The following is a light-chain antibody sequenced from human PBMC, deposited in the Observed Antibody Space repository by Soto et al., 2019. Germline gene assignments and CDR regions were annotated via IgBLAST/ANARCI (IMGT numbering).Light chain of an antibody. CDR3: QQYNDNWT. CDR1: QSISSW. CDR2: KAS. Sequence: DIQMTQSPSTLSASVGDRVTITCRASQSISSWLAWYQQKPGKAPKLLIYKASTLQSGVPSRFSGSGSGTEFTHAISSLQPDDSANYYCQQYNDNWTFGQGTKVEIK. J-gene: IGKJ1*01. V-gene: IGKV1-5*03.